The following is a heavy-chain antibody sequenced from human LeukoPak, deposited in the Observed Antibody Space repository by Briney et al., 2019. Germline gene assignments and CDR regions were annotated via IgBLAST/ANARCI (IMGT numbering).Heavy chain of an antibody. J-gene: IGHJ4*02. D-gene: IGHD6-19*01. Sequence: PGGSLRLSCAASGFTFSSYWMHWVRQAPGKGLVWVSRINCDGSTTSYADSVMGRFTISRDNAKNTLYLQMNSLRAEDTAVYYCARVIYSGWEGELSDWGQGTLVTVSS. CDR2: INCDGSTT. V-gene: IGHV3-74*01. CDR1: GFTFSSYW. CDR3: ARVIYSGWEGELSD.